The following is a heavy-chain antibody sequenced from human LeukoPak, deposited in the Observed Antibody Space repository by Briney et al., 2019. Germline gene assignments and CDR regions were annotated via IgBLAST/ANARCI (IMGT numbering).Heavy chain of an antibody. Sequence: ASVKVSCKASGYTFTSYGISWVRQAPGQGLEWMGWISAYNGNTNYAQKLQGRVTMTTDTSTSTAYMELRSLRSDDTAVYYCARVMRELLSSGALDYWGQGTLVTVSS. D-gene: IGHD1-26*01. J-gene: IGHJ4*02. CDR1: GYTFTSYG. CDR3: ARVMRELLSSGALDY. V-gene: IGHV1-18*01. CDR2: ISAYNGNT.